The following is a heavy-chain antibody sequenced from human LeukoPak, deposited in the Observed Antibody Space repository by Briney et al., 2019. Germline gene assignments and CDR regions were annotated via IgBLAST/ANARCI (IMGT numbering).Heavy chain of an antibody. CDR1: GGSISSYY. D-gene: IGHD3-3*01. Sequence: SETLSLTCTVSGGSISSYYWSWIRQPAGKGLEWIGRIHTSGSTNYSPSLKSRVTMSVDTSKNQFSLKLSSVTAADTAVYYCATTLWSGRTNAFDIWGQGTMVTVSS. CDR2: IHTSGST. V-gene: IGHV4-4*07. J-gene: IGHJ3*02. CDR3: ATTLWSGRTNAFDI.